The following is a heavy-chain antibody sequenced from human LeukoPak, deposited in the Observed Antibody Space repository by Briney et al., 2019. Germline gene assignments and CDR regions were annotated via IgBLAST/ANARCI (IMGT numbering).Heavy chain of an antibody. Sequence: PGGTLRLSCVASGFTFQNYGMAWVRQAPGKGLEWVANIKQDGSEKYYVDSVKGRFTISRDNAKNSLYLQMNSLRAEDTAVCYCARGNGIYYYYYMDVWGKGTTVTVSS. D-gene: IGHD2-21*01. V-gene: IGHV3-7*01. CDR2: IKQDGSEK. CDR1: GFTFQNYG. J-gene: IGHJ6*03. CDR3: ARGNGIYYYYYMDV.